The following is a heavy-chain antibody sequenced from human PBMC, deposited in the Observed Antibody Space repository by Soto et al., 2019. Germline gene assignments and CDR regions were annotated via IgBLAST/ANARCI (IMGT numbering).Heavy chain of an antibody. CDR2: IYYSGST. CDR1: GGSISSYY. Sequence: SETLSLTCTVSGGSISSYYWSWIRQPPGKGLEWIGYIYYSGSTNYNPSLKSRVTISVDTSKNQFSLKLSSVTAADTAVYYCATYCGGDCYPSYDYWGQGTLVTVSS. V-gene: IGHV4-59*01. J-gene: IGHJ4*02. CDR3: ATYCGGDCYPSYDY. D-gene: IGHD2-21*02.